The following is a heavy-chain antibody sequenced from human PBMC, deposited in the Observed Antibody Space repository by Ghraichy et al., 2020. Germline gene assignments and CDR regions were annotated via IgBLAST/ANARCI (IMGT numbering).Heavy chain of an antibody. CDR3: ARDMELSS. V-gene: IGHV3-23*01. Sequence: GESLNISCAVSGFTFKDSAMTWVRQAPGKGLQWVSLISASGANGYYADSVKGRFTISRDNFENTLYLQMNSLRADDTAVYHCARDMELSSWGQGILVSVSP. CDR2: ISASGANG. D-gene: IGHD1-7*01. J-gene: IGHJ5*02. CDR1: GFTFKDSA.